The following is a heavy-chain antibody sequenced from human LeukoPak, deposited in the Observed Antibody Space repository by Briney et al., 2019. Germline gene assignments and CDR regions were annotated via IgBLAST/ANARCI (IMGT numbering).Heavy chain of an antibody. D-gene: IGHD3-22*01. V-gene: IGHV3-23*01. J-gene: IGHJ4*02. CDR3: AKEHSVLTMMRGLDS. CDR1: GFTFSSYA. CDR2: ISTNGGST. Sequence: GGSLRLSCEASGFTFSSYAMSWVRQAPGKGLEWVSGISTNGGSTSYADSVKGRLTISRDNPRNMLYMEMNSLRVEDTALYYCAKEHSVLTMMRGLDSWGQGTLVTVSS.